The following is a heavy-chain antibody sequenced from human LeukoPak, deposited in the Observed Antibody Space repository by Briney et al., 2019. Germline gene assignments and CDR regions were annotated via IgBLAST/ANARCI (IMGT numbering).Heavy chain of an antibody. J-gene: IGHJ3*02. CDR2: IRFDGSNK. V-gene: IGHV3-30*02. CDR1: GFTFSSYA. D-gene: IGHD3-3*01. CDR3: ARESGSYDFWSGNGLLDAFNI. Sequence: GGSLRLSCAASGFTFSSYAMHWVRQAPGKGLQWVAFIRFDGSNKYYTDSVKGRFTISRDNSKNTMYLQMSSLRTEDTAVYHCARESGSYDFWSGNGLLDAFNIWGQGTMVTVSS.